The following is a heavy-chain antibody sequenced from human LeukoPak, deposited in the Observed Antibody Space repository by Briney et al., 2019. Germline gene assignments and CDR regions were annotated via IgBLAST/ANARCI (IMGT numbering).Heavy chain of an antibody. CDR3: ASTLHCSSTSCYWYFDL. CDR1: GGSISSYY. Sequence: SETLSLTCTVSGGSISSYYWSWLRQPAGKGLEWIGRIYTSGSTNYNPSLKSRVTMSVDTSKNQFSLKLSSVTAADTAVYYCASTLHCSSTSCYWYFDLWGRGTLVTVSS. V-gene: IGHV4-4*07. CDR2: IYTSGST. D-gene: IGHD2-2*01. J-gene: IGHJ2*01.